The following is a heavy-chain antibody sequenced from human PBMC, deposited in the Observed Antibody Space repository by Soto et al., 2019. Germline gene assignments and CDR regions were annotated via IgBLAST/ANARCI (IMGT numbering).Heavy chain of an antibody. CDR1: GFTFSSYA. Sequence: EVQLLESGGGLVQPGGSLRLSCAASGFTFSSYAMSWVRQAPGKGLEWVSAISGSGGSTYYADSVKGRFTISRDNSKNTLYLQMNSLRAEDTALYYCAKDGGYSYGYSPRYYYGMDVWGQGTTVTVSS. J-gene: IGHJ6*02. CDR2: ISGSGGST. CDR3: AKDGGYSYGYSPRYYYGMDV. D-gene: IGHD5-18*01. V-gene: IGHV3-23*01.